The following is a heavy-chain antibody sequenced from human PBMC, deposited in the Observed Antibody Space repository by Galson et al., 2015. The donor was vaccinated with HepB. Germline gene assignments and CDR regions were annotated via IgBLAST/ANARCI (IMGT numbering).Heavy chain of an antibody. CDR2: ISSSSSTI. J-gene: IGHJ6*02. CDR3: ARDQVYCSSTSCYFSYYYYGMDV. V-gene: IGHV3-48*04. D-gene: IGHD2-2*01. Sequence: SLRLSCAASGFTFSSYSMNWVRQAPGKGLEWVSYISSSSSTIYYADSVKGRFTISRDNAKNSLYLQMNSLRAEDTAVYYCARDQVYCSSTSCYFSYYYYGMDVWGQGTTVTVSS. CDR1: GFTFSSYS.